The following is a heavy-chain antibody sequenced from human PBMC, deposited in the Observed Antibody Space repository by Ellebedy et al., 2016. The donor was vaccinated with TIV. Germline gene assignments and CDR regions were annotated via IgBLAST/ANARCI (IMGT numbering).Heavy chain of an antibody. CDR2: ISSSATYI. D-gene: IGHD6-13*01. V-gene: IGHV3-21*01. J-gene: IGHJ4*02. CDR3: ARPGASYSSSWYDFDC. CDR1: GFTFSSFT. Sequence: PGGSLRLSCAASGFTFSSFTMNWVRQAPGKGLEWVSSISSSATYIHNAASVKGRFTISRDNAKNSLYLQMNSLRVEDTAVYYCARPGASYSSSWYDFDCWGQGTLVTVSS.